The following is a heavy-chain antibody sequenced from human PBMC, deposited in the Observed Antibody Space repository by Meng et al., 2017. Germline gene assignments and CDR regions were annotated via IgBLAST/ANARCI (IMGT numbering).Heavy chain of an antibody. CDR2: IIPIFGTA. V-gene: IGHV1-69*06. CDR1: GGTFSSYA. Sequence: QVQLVQSGGGVKKPGSSVKVPCKASGGTFSSYAISWVRQAPGQGLEWMGGIIPIFGTANYAQKFQGRVTITADKSTSTAYMELSSLRSEDTAVYYCARDGVGATEGYFDYWGQGTLVTVSS. D-gene: IGHD1-26*01. CDR3: ARDGVGATEGYFDY. J-gene: IGHJ4*02.